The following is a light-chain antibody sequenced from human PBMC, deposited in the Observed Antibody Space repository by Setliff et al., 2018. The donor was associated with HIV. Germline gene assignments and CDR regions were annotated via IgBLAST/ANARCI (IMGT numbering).Light chain of an antibody. Sequence: QSALTQPASVSGSPGQSITISCTGTSSDVGSANLVSWYQQRPGKVPRIILYEDSKRPSGISNRFSGSKSGNTAFLTVSGLQAEDDGDYYRCSHTTSRTYVFGTGTKVTVL. CDR2: EDS. CDR3: CSHTTSRTYV. CDR1: SSDVGSANL. J-gene: IGLJ1*01. V-gene: IGLV2-23*01.